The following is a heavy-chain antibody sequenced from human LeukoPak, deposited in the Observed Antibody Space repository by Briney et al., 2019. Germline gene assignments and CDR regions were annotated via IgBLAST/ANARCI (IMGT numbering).Heavy chain of an antibody. CDR1: GFTFSSYG. J-gene: IGHJ4*02. Sequence: GRSLRLSCAASGFTFSSYGMHWVRQAPGKGLEWVAAISYDGSNKYYADSVKGRFTISRDNSKNTLYLQMNSLRAEDTAVYYCAKIGIAVAGTNYWGQGTLVTVSS. CDR3: AKIGIAVAGTNY. D-gene: IGHD6-19*01. CDR2: ISYDGSNK. V-gene: IGHV3-30*18.